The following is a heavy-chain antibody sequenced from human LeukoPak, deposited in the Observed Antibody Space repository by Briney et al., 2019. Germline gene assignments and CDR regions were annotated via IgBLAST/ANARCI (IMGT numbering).Heavy chain of an antibody. Sequence: GGSLRLSCPASGFTFSSYAMSWVRQAPGKGLEWVSAISGSGGSTYYADSVKGRFTISRDNSKNTLYLQMNSLRAEDTAVYCCAKDAVWGTSRGIVVVIRYFDYWGQGTLVTVSS. J-gene: IGHJ4*02. D-gene: IGHD3-22*01. CDR2: ISGSGGST. V-gene: IGHV3-23*01. CDR3: AKDAVWGTSRGIVVVIRYFDY. CDR1: GFTFSSYA.